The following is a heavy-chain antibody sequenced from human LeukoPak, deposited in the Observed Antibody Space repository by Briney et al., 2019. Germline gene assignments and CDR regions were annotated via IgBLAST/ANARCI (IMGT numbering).Heavy chain of an antibody. CDR1: GFTFSNYW. Sequence: GGSLRLSCEGSGFTFSNYWMGWVRQAPGKGLQWVANIKTDGSEKYYVDSVKGRFTISRDNAKNSLYLQMNSLRAEDTAVYYCAKAEATIFGVVIMFDYWGQGTLVTVSS. CDR2: IKTDGSEK. J-gene: IGHJ4*02. D-gene: IGHD3-3*01. V-gene: IGHV3-7*03. CDR3: AKAEATIFGVVIMFDY.